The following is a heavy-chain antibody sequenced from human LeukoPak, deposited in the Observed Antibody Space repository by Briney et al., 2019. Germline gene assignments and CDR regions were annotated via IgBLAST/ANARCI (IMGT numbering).Heavy chain of an antibody. D-gene: IGHD1-26*01. J-gene: IGHJ4*02. Sequence: PSETLSLTCTVSGGSIGDDYFAWIRQPAGKGLEWIGRIHTGGTTNYNPSLMSRVTLSIDTSKKQISLRLTSVTAADTALYYCATADSVVGATYFDYWGQGTLVTVSS. CDR1: GGSIGDDY. CDR2: IHTGGTT. CDR3: ATADSVVGATYFDY. V-gene: IGHV4-4*07.